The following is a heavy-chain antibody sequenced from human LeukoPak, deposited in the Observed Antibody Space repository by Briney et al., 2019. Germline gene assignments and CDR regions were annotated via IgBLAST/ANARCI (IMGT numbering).Heavy chain of an antibody. J-gene: IGHJ5*02. V-gene: IGHV4-59*08. CDR2: IYYSGST. CDR1: GGSISSYY. D-gene: IGHD3-22*01. CDR3: ARIVPYYYDSRDPAWWFDP. Sequence: SETLSLTCTVSGGSISSYYWSWIRQPPGKGLEWIGYIYYSGSTNYNPSLKSRVTISVDTSKNQFSLKLSSVTAADTAVYYCARIVPYYYDSRDPAWWFDPWGQGTLVTVSS.